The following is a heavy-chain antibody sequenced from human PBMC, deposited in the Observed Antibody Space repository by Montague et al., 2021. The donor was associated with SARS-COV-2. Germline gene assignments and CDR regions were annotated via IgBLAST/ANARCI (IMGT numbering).Heavy chain of an antibody. CDR3: ARGASYGYYFDN. V-gene: IGHV4-59*01. Sequence: SETLSLTCTVSGGSISSYYWSWIRQPPGKGLEWIGYIYYSGSTNYNPSLKSRVTISVDTSKNQFSLKLSSVTAADTAVYYCARGASYGYYFDNWGQGTLVTVSS. J-gene: IGHJ4*02. CDR2: IYYSGST. D-gene: IGHD5-18*01. CDR1: GGSISSYY.